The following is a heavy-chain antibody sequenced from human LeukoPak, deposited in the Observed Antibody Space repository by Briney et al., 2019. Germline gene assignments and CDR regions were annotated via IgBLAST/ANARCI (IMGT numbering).Heavy chain of an antibody. Sequence: ASVKVSCKASGYTFTDYYIHWVRQAPGQGLEWMGWINPNSGVTNYAQKFQGRVTMTRDTSITTAYMELSRLRSVDTAVYYCARDNREVRGGDCFDVWGKGTTVTVSS. CDR3: ARDNREVRGGDCFDV. D-gene: IGHD2-21*02. CDR1: GYTFTDYY. CDR2: INPNSGVT. V-gene: IGHV1-2*02. J-gene: IGHJ6*04.